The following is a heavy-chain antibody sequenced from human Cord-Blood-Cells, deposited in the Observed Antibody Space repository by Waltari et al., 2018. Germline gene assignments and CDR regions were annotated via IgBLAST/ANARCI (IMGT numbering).Heavy chain of an antibody. V-gene: IGHV1-2*02. CDR2: INPNSGGT. J-gene: IGHJ4*02. D-gene: IGHD6-13*01. CDR1: GSPFTSYY. CDR3: ASLAAAGKDY. Sequence: QAQLVQSGAEGKKPGASVKVSCKASGSPFTSYYMHWVRQAPGQGLEWMGWINPNSGGTNYAQKLQGRVTMTRDTSISTAYVELSRLRSDDTAVYYCASLAAAGKDYWGQGTLVTVSS.